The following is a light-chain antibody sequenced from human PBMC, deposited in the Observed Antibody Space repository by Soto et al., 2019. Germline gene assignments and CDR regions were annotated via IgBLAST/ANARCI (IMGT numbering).Light chain of an antibody. J-gene: IGLJ1*01. CDR3: HSFENNVRAYI. CDR1: SSNLGAGFD. Sequence: QSVLTQPPSVSGALGQMITISCTGSSSNLGAGFDVHWYQQLPGTVPKLLIYANTLRPSGVPDRFSASKSGTSASLAITGVQAEDEGDYYCHSFENNVRAYICGNGTKVTVL. V-gene: IGLV1-40*01. CDR2: ANT.